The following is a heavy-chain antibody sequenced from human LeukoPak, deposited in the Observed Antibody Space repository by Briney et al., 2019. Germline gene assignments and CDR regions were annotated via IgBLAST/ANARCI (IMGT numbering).Heavy chain of an antibody. CDR2: IYGSGEG. V-gene: IGHV3-53*01. D-gene: IGHD4-17*01. CDR3: AKDVKSDGVWDVDH. CDR1: GFTVSSNY. J-gene: IGHJ4*02. Sequence: GGSLRLSCAASGFTVSSNYMSWVRQAPGQGLEWVSGIYGSGEGQTFYADSVRGRFTISRDDSRNLVFLHMDSLRVEDTALYYCAKDVKSDGVWDVDHWGRGTLVTVSS.